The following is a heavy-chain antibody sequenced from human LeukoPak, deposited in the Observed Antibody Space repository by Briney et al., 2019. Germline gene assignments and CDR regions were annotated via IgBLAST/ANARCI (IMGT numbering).Heavy chain of an antibody. Sequence: PGGSLRLSCAASGFTVSRNYMSWVRQAPGKGLEWVSVIYSGGSTYYADSVKGRFTISRDNSKNTLYLQMNSLRAEDTAVYYCARDQYGSGIDYWGQGTLVTVSS. V-gene: IGHV3-66*01. J-gene: IGHJ4*02. CDR1: GFTVSRNY. CDR2: IYSGGST. CDR3: ARDQYGSGIDY. D-gene: IGHD3-10*01.